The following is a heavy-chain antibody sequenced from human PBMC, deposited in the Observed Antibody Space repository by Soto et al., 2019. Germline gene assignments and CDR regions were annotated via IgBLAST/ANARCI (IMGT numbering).Heavy chain of an antibody. CDR2: ISAYNGNT. CDR3: ARTILVIAARPTYYYYGMDV. J-gene: IGHJ6*02. Sequence: ASVKVSCKASGYTFTSYGISWVRQAPGQGLEWMGWISAYNGNTNYAQKLQGRVTMTTDTSTSTAYMELSSLRSEDTAVYYCARTILVIAARPTYYYYGMDVWGQGTTVAVSS. V-gene: IGHV1-18*01. D-gene: IGHD6-6*01. CDR1: GYTFTSYG.